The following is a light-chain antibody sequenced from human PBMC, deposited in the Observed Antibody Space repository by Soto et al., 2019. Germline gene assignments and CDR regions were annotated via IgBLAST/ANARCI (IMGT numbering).Light chain of an antibody. Sequence: DIQMTQSPSTLSASVGDRVTITCRASQNIIKYLAWYQQKPGKAPKLLIYQTSTLESGVPSRFSGSGFGTEFTLTISSLQPDDFATYYCQHYSTYPYTFGQGSKLEIK. J-gene: IGKJ2*01. CDR2: QTS. CDR1: QNIIKY. CDR3: QHYSTYPYT. V-gene: IGKV1-5*03.